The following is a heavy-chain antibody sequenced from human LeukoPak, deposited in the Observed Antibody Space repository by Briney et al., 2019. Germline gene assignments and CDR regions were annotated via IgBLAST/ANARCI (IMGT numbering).Heavy chain of an antibody. CDR2: ISGSGGST. J-gene: IGHJ4*02. V-gene: IGHV3-23*01. D-gene: IGHD3-22*01. Sequence: PGGSLRLSCAASGFTFSSYEMNWVRQAPGKGLEWVSAISGSGGSTYYADSVKGRFTISRDNSKNTLYLQMNSLRAEDTAVYYCAKVPVVTMIVVVIFDYWGQGTLVTVSS. CDR3: AKVPVVTMIVVVIFDY. CDR1: GFTFSSYE.